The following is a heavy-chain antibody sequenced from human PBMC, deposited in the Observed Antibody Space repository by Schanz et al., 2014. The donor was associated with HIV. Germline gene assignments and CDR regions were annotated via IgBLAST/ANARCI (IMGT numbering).Heavy chain of an antibody. V-gene: IGHV3-30*18. J-gene: IGHJ4*02. Sequence: QVQLVESGGGVVQPGRSLRLSCAASGFTFSSYGMHWVRQAPGKGLEWVAVISYDGTNEYYADSVKGRFTVSRDNSKNTLYPEMNSLRAEDTAVYYCAKDLGGFSAYEAYTSGRGYWGQGTLVIVSS. CDR2: ISYDGTNE. D-gene: IGHD5-12*01. CDR3: AKDLGGFSAYEAYTSGRGY. CDR1: GFTFSSYG.